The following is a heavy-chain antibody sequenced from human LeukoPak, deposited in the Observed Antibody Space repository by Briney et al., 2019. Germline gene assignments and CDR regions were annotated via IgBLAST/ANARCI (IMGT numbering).Heavy chain of an antibody. CDR1: GYSFTSYW. CDR2: IYPGDSDT. CDR3: ARHGEGYDILTGYAL. V-gene: IGHV5-51*01. J-gene: IGHJ4*02. Sequence: GESLKISCKGSGYSFTSYWIGWVRQMPGKGLEWMGVIYPGDSDTRYSPSFQGQVTISADKSISTAYLQWSSLKASDTAMYYCARHGEGYDILTGYALWGQGTLVTVSS. D-gene: IGHD3-9*01.